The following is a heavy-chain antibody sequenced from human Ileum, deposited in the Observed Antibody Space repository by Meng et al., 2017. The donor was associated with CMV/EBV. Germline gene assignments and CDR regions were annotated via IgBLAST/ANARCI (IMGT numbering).Heavy chain of an antibody. CDR1: DGSISSYY. CDR2: IHTSGTT. J-gene: IGHJ4*02. CDR3: AREKSSCTSSTCYGVDS. Sequence: QVRLQESGPGRVKPSETLSLTCTVSDGSISSYYWSWIRQSAGKGLEWIGRIHTSGTTNYNPSLKSRVTLSLDTSKDQFSLKLTSVTAADTAVYYCAREKSSCTSSTCYGVDSWGQGTLVTVSS. D-gene: IGHD2-2*01. V-gene: IGHV4-4*07.